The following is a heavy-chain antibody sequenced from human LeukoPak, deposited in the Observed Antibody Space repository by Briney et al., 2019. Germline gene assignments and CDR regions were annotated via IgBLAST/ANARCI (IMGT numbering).Heavy chain of an antibody. V-gene: IGHV3-30-3*01. CDR3: ARDLGYYDSSGYYDSYYYYYYGMDV. J-gene: IGHJ6*02. CDR2: ISYDGSNK. CDR1: GFTFSSYA. D-gene: IGHD3-22*01. Sequence: GRSLRLSCAASGFTFSSYAMHWVRQAPGKGLEWVAVISYDGSNKYYADSVKGRFTISRDNSKNTLYLQMNSLRAEDTAVYYCARDLGYYDSSGYYDSYYYYYYGMDVWGQGTTVTVSS.